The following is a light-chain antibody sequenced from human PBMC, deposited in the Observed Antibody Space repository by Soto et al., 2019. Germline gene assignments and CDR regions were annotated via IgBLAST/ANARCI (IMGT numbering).Light chain of an antibody. CDR1: SSNIGTSS. J-gene: IGLJ1*01. Sequence: QPVLTQPHSASGTPGQRVTISCSGSSSNIGTSSVHWFQQLPGTAPKLLISTTNQRPSGVPERFSGSKSGTSASLAISGLQSEDEADYYCAAWDDSLNGHVFGTGTNLTVL. V-gene: IGLV1-44*01. CDR2: TTN. CDR3: AAWDDSLNGHV.